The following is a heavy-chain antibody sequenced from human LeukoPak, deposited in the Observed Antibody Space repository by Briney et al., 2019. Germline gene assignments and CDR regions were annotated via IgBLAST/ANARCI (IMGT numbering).Heavy chain of an antibody. J-gene: IGHJ5*02. Sequence: PSETLSLTCTVAGGSISNYHWSWIRQPPGKGLEWIGYIYYIGSTNYNPSLKGRVTISVDTSKNQFSLKLSSVTAADTAVYYCARGAIAAATPWGQGTLVTVSS. CDR3: ARGAIAAATP. D-gene: IGHD6-13*01. CDR2: IYYIGST. CDR1: GGSISNYH. V-gene: IGHV4-59*01.